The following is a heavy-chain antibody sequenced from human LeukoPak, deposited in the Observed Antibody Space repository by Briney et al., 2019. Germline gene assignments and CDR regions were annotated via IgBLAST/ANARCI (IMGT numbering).Heavy chain of an antibody. CDR2: IYHSGST. CDR1: GGSISSGGYS. V-gene: IGHV4-30-2*01. Sequence: PSETLSLTCAVSGGSISSGGYSWSWIRQPPGKGLEWIGYIYHSGSTYYNPSLKSRVTISVDRSKNQFSLKLSSVTAADTAVYYCARVASGPPYFDYWGQGTLVTVSS. CDR3: ARVASGPPYFDY. D-gene: IGHD3-10*01. J-gene: IGHJ4*02.